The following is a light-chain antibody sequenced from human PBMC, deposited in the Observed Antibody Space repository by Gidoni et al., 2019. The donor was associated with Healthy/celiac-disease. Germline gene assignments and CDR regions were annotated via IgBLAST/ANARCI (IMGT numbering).Light chain of an antibody. J-gene: IGKJ4*01. CDR1: QRVSSY. Sequence: EIVLTQSPATLSLSPGERATLSCRASQRVSSYLAWYQQKPGQAPRLLIYDASNRATGIPARFSGSGSGTDFTLTISSLEPEDFAVYYCQQRSNWPFXGXTKVEIK. CDR2: DAS. CDR3: QQRSNWP. V-gene: IGKV3-11*01.